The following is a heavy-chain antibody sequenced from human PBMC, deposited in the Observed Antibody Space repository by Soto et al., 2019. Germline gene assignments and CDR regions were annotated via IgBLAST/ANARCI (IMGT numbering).Heavy chain of an antibody. V-gene: IGHV1-46*01. J-gene: IGHJ4*02. CDR1: GYTFTSYY. Sequence: QVQLVQSGAEVKKPGASVKVSCKASGYTFTSYYMHWVRQAPGQGLEWMGIINPSGGSTSYAQKFQGRVTMTRDTSTNTVYMELSSLRSEDTAVYYCARAVGATTFDYWGQGTLVTVSS. CDR3: ARAVGATTFDY. CDR2: INPSGGST. D-gene: IGHD1-26*01.